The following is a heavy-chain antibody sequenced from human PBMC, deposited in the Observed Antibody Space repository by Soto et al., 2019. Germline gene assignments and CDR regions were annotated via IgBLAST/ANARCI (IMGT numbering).Heavy chain of an antibody. D-gene: IGHD3-16*01. J-gene: IGHJ4*02. Sequence: EVQLVESGGGLVKPGGSLRLSCAASGFTFSSAWMSWVRQAPGKGLEWVARIKSKIVGGTTDYAAPVRGRFTISRVDSTNTQYVQMVRMQIEDTAQYYCNTYDYVTVSGGIRWAYWGQGALVTVSS. CDR2: IKSKIVGGTT. CDR1: GFTFSSAW. CDR3: NTYDYVTVSGGIRWAY. V-gene: IGHV3-15*01.